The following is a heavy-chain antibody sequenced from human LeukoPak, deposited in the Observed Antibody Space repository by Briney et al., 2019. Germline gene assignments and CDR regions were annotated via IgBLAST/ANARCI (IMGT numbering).Heavy chain of an antibody. D-gene: IGHD4-17*01. Sequence: SQTLSLTCTVSGGSISSGGYYWSWIRQPPGKGLEWIGYIYYSGSTNYNPSLKSRVSISVDTSKNQFSLKLSSVTAADTAVYYCARTGSTVTMLYPFDHWGQGTLVTVSS. CDR1: GGSISSGGYY. CDR2: IYYSGST. V-gene: IGHV4-61*08. CDR3: ARTGSTVTMLYPFDH. J-gene: IGHJ4*02.